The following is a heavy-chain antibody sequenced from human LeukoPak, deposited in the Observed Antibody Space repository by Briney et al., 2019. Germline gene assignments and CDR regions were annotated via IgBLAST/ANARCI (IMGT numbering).Heavy chain of an antibody. J-gene: IGHJ5*02. D-gene: IGHD6-13*01. CDR2: INHSGST. Sequence: SETLSLTCAVYGGSVSGYYWSWIRQPPGKGLEWIGEINHSGSTNYNPSLKSRVTISVDTSKNQFSLKLSSVTAADTAVYYCARDGIAAAGNWFDPWGQGTLVTVSS. V-gene: IGHV4-34*01. CDR3: ARDGIAAAGNWFDP. CDR1: GGSVSGYY.